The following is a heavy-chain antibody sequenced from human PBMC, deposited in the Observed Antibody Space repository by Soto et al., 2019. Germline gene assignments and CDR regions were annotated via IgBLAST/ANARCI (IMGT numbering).Heavy chain of an antibody. CDR2: IYYSGST. D-gene: IGHD2-21*02. J-gene: IGHJ4*02. Sequence: SETLSLTCTVSGGSISSGGYYWSWIRQHPGKGLEWIGYIYYSGSTYYNPSLKSRVTISVDTSKNQFSLKLSSVTAADTAAYYCARERVGVVVTAVSWFDYWGQGTLVTASS. CDR1: GGSISSGGYY. CDR3: ARERVGVVVTAVSWFDY. V-gene: IGHV4-31*03.